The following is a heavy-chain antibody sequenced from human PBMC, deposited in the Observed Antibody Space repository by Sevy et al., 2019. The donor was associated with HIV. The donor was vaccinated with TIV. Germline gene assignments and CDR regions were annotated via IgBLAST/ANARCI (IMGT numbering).Heavy chain of an antibody. J-gene: IGHJ4*02. CDR3: ARTLGYCSNSSCYFWSGFDY. CDR2: IYSSGST. V-gene: IGHV4-39*01. Sequence: SETLSLTCTVSAGFISSTSYYWGWIHQPPGKGLEWIGSIYSSGSTYYNPSLKSRVTISVDTSKNQFSLKLTSVTAADTAVYYCARTLGYCSNSSCYFWSGFDYWGQGTLVTVSS. D-gene: IGHD2-2*01. CDR1: AGFISSTSYY.